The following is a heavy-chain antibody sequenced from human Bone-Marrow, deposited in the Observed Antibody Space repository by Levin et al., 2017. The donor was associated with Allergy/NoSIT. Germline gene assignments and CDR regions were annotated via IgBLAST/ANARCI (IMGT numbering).Heavy chain of an antibody. D-gene: IGHD2-2*01. J-gene: IGHJ4*02. V-gene: IGHV3-64D*06. CDR1: GFTFSSYA. CDR2: ISSNGGST. CDR3: VRGDIVVVPAAMGY. Sequence: GGSLRLSCSASGFTFSSYAMHWVRQAPGKGLEYVSAISSNGGSTYYADSVKGRFTISRDNSKNTLYLQMSSLRAEDTAVYYCVRGDIVVVPAAMGYWGQGTLVTVSS.